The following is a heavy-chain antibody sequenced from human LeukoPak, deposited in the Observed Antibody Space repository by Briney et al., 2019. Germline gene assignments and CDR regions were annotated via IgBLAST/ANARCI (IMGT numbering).Heavy chain of an antibody. V-gene: IGHV1-69*05. CDR2: IIPIFGTA. J-gene: IGHJ6*03. CDR1: GGTFSSYA. Sequence: SVKVSCKASGGTFSSYAISWVRQAPGQGLEWMGGIIPIFGTANYAQKFQGRVTITTDESTSTAYMELSSLRSEDTAVYYCARDDYGDYRYYYYIDVWGKGTTVTVSS. D-gene: IGHD4-17*01. CDR3: ARDDYGDYRYYYYIDV.